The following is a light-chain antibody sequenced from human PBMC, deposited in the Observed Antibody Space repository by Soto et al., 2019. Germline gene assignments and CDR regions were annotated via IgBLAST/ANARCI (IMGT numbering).Light chain of an antibody. CDR3: KKYDSAPLP. CDR1: QGISNF. CDR2: GAS. Sequence: DIQMTQSPSSLSASVGDRVTITCRASQGISNFLAWYQQKPRKVPKLLIRGASTLQSGVPSRFSGSGSGTDFSLSISSLQPEDVATYYCKKYDSAPLPFGGGTNVDIK. V-gene: IGKV1-27*01. J-gene: IGKJ4*01.